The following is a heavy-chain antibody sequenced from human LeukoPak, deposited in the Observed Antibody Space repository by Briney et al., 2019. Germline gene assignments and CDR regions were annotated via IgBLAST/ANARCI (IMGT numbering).Heavy chain of an antibody. V-gene: IGHV1-8*01. D-gene: IGHD2-21*01. CDR2: MDPNSGDT. CDR1: GYTFTSYD. Sequence: ASVKVSCKASGYTFTSYDINWVRQATGQGLEWMGWMDPNSGDTGYAQKFQGRVTMTRSTSISTAYMELSSLRFEDTAVYYCTRSVRNGHIDYWGQGTLVTVSS. J-gene: IGHJ4*02. CDR3: TRSVRNGHIDY.